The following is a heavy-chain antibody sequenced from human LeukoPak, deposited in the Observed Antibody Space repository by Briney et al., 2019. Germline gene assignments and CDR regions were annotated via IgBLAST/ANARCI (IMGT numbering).Heavy chain of an antibody. J-gene: IGHJ5*02. Sequence: GGALKIPRKGTGYCFNSYWIGRMRQMPVNGLEWRVIVYPGDSDTRYSPSFQGQVTISADKSISTAYLQWSSLKASDTAMYYCARDSSGYIHWFDPWGQGTLVTVSS. CDR3: ARDSSGYIHWFDP. CDR1: GYCFNSYW. CDR2: VYPGDSDT. V-gene: IGHV5-51*01. D-gene: IGHD3-22*01.